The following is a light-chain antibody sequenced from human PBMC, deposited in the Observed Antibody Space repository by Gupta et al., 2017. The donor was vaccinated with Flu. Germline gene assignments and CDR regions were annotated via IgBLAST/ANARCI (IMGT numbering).Light chain of an antibody. CDR3: QQVNSYPLT. J-gene: IGKJ3*01. V-gene: IGKV1-9*01. CDR2: TAS. Sequence: AEYHHKPGEAPNLLIFTASTLQSGVPSRFSGSGSGTEFTLPIDSLQPEDFATYYCQQVNSYPLTFGPGTTVDIK.